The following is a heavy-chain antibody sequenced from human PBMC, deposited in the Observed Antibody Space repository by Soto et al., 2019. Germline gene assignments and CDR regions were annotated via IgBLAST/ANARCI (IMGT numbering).Heavy chain of an antibody. V-gene: IGHV5-51*01. D-gene: IGHD2-2*01. CDR1: GYSFTSYW. J-gene: IGHJ6*03. CDR2: IYPGDSDT. CDR3: ASRTKYCSSTSCYPYMDV. Sequence: GASLKISCKGSGYSFTSYWIGWVRQMPGKGLEWMRIIYPGDSDTRYSPSFQGQVTISADKSISTAYLQWSSLKASDTAMYYCASRTKYCSSTSCYPYMDVWGKGTTVTVSS.